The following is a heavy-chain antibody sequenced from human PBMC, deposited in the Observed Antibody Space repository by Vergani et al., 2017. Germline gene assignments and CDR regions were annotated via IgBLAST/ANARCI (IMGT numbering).Heavy chain of an antibody. CDR1: GGTFSSYA. CDR3: AGGAGVSSRDDEVYYYGMDV. V-gene: IGHV1-69*12. J-gene: IGHJ6*02. CDR2: IIPIFGTA. D-gene: IGHD3-3*01. Sequence: QVQLVQSGAEVKKPGSSVKVSCKASGGTFSSYAISWVRQAPGQGLEWMGGIIPIFGTANYAQKFQGRVTITADESTRTAYMGLSSLRSEATAVYYCAGGAGVSSRDDEVYYYGMDVWGQGTTVTVSS.